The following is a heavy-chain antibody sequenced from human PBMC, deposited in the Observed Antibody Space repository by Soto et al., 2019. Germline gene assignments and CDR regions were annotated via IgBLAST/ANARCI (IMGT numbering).Heavy chain of an antibody. Sequence: QVQLQESGPGLVEPSQTLSLTCTVSGDSISSGGYYWSWIRQHPGKGLEWIGYIYYSGSTYYNPSLKSRFPVAADTSKTQFSLSGSSVTAADTAVYYCARATPAAGTPYWGQGTLVTVSS. CDR3: ARATPAAGTPY. V-gene: IGHV4-31*03. CDR1: GDSISSGGYY. D-gene: IGHD6-13*01. CDR2: IYYSGST. J-gene: IGHJ4*02.